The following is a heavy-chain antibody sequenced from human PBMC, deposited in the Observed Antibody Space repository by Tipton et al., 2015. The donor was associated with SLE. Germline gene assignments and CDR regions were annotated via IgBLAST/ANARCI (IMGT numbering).Heavy chain of an antibody. V-gene: IGHV3-33*01. Sequence: SLRLSCAVSGLTFRNYGMNWVRQAPGKGLEWVAIISYDGSNKYYEDSVKGRFTISRDNSKNTLYLQMNSLRVEDTAMYYCARDAHSGYYYDWGQGTLVTVSS. CDR3: ARDAHSGYYYD. J-gene: IGHJ4*02. CDR1: GLTFRNYG. CDR2: ISYDGSNK. D-gene: IGHD3-22*01.